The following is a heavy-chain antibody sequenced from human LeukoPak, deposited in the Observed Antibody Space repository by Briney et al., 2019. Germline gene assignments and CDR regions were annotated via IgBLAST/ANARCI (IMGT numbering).Heavy chain of an antibody. CDR2: IYPGDSDT. Sequence: GESLKISCKGSGYSFTSYWIGWVRQMPGKGLEWMGIIYPGDSDTRYSPPFQGQVTISADKSISTAYLQWSSLKASDTAMYYCARRGAVAGPPFDLWGRGTLVTVSS. V-gene: IGHV5-51*01. CDR1: GYSFTSYW. J-gene: IGHJ2*01. CDR3: ARRGAVAGPPFDL. D-gene: IGHD6-19*01.